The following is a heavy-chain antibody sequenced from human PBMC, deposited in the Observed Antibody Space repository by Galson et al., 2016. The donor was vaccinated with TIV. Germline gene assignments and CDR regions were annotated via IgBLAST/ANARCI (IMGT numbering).Heavy chain of an antibody. CDR2: IDVSGNT. Sequence: SETLSPTCTVSGGSIRSQSWSWIRQPAGKGLEWIGRIDVSGNTDYSPSLKSRVTMSQDTSNNQFSIRLISLTAADTAVYYCAREKVWGGREAGSEAFPYSFFMDVWGKGTTVTISS. CDR1: GGSIRSQS. CDR3: AREKVWGGREAGSEAFPYSFFMDV. J-gene: IGHJ6*03. V-gene: IGHV4-4*07. D-gene: IGHD3-10*01.